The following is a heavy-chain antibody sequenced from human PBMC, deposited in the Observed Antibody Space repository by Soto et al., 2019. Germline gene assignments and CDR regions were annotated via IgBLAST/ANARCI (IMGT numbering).Heavy chain of an antibody. D-gene: IGHD6-19*01. CDR2: ISGSGGTT. Sequence: EVQLLESGGGLVQPGGSLRLSCAASGFTFSSYAMSWVRQAPGKGLEWVSAISGSGGTTYYADSVKGRFTFSRDNSKNTLYLQMNSLRAEATAVYYCAKTANGWFRAFEMWSQGTMVTVSS. CDR3: AKTANGWFRAFEM. CDR1: GFTFSSYA. J-gene: IGHJ3*02. V-gene: IGHV3-23*01.